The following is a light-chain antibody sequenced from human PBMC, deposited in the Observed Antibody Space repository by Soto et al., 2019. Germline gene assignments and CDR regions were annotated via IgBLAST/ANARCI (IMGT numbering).Light chain of an antibody. CDR2: TAS. Sequence: DLPMTQSPSSLSVSVGDRVTITCRASQSIVSYLNWYQQKLGKAPKLLIYTASNLQRGVPSRFSGSGSGTDFTLTISNLHPEDVATYYCQQRYSTPRTFGQGTKLEIK. J-gene: IGKJ2*02. CDR1: QSIVSY. V-gene: IGKV1-39*01. CDR3: QQRYSTPRT.